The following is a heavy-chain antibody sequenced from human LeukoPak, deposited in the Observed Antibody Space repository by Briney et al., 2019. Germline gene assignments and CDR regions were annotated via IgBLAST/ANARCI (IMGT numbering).Heavy chain of an antibody. CDR1: GGSISSGSYY. CDR2: IYTSGST. V-gene: IGHV4-61*02. Sequence: PSETLSLTCTVSGGSISSGSYYWSWIRQPAGKGLEWIGRIYTSGSTNYNPSLKSRVTISVDTSKNQFSLKLSSVTAADTAVYYCASSSGSYRGYAFDIWGQGTMVTVSS. CDR3: ASSSGSYRGYAFDI. D-gene: IGHD1-26*01. J-gene: IGHJ3*02.